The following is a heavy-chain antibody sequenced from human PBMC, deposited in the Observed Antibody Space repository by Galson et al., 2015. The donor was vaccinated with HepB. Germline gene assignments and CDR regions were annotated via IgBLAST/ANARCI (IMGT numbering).Heavy chain of an antibody. Sequence: LSLTCAVYGGSFSGYYWSWIRQPPGKGPEWIGEINHSGSTNYNPSLKSRVTISVDTSKNQFSLKLSSVTAADTAVYYCARGRPGVGTMVQGVTTPTSGYMDVWGKGTTVTVSS. CDR3: ARGRPGVGTMVQGVTTPTSGYMDV. CDR1: GGSFSGYY. CDR2: INHSGST. J-gene: IGHJ6*03. V-gene: IGHV4-34*01. D-gene: IGHD3-10*01.